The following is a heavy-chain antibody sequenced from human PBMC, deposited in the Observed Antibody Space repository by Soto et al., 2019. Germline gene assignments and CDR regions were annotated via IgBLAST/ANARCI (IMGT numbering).Heavy chain of an antibody. Sequence: QVQLVESGGDVVQPGRSLRLSCETSGFSFSSYVLHWVRQAPGKGLEWVAVLSYYERDKYYADSVKGRFTISRDNSKNTLYLQMNSLRTEDAAVYYCAREGSGDAYSAGGAMDCWGQGTLVTVSS. J-gene: IGHJ4*02. CDR1: GFSFSSYV. CDR3: AREGSGDAYSAGGAMDC. D-gene: IGHD4-4*01. V-gene: IGHV3-30*04. CDR2: LSYYERDK.